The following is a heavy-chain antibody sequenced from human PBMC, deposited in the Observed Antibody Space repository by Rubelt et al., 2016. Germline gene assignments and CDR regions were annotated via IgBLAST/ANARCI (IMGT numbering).Heavy chain of an antibody. D-gene: IGHD6-19*01. CDR1: GFTFSKYN. CDR2: VSGGGDAA. V-gene: IGHV3-23*04. J-gene: IGHJ4*02. Sequence: VQLVESGGGVVQPGGSLRLSCAASGFTFSKYNMNWVRQAPGKGLEWVSPVSGGGDAAFYADSVKGRFAISRDNSKNTLFLQMNSLRVEDTAVYYCAKDDSGGWYYWGQGTLVTVSS. CDR3: AKDDSGGWYY.